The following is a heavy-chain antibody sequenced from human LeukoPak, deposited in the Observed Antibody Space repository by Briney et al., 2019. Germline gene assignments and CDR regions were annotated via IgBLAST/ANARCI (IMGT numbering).Heavy chain of an antibody. Sequence: GGSLRLSCAASGFTFSSYEMNWVRQAPGKGLEWVSYISSSGSTIYYADSVKGRFSISRDSSKNILYLQMNSLRAEDTTIYYCAKDRCSNGIGCYYYYMDVWGKGTTVTISS. CDR1: GFTFSSYE. CDR3: AKDRCSNGIGCYYYYMDV. CDR2: ISSSGSTI. V-gene: IGHV3-48*03. J-gene: IGHJ6*03. D-gene: IGHD2-8*01.